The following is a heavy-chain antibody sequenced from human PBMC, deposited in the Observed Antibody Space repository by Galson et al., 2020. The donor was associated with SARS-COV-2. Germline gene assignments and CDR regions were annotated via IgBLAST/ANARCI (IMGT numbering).Heavy chain of an antibody. J-gene: IGHJ6*03. CDR1: GYSISSGYY. CDR3: ARGGSRPIMVFDYYYFYMDV. Sequence: SETLSLTCAVSGYSISSGYYWGWIRQPPGKGLEWIGSIYHSGSTYYNPSLKSRVFMSVDTSKNQFSLKLRSVTAADTAVYYCARGGSRPIMVFDYYYFYMDVWGKGTTVTVSS. V-gene: IGHV4-38-2*01. CDR2: IYHSGST. D-gene: IGHD2-8*01.